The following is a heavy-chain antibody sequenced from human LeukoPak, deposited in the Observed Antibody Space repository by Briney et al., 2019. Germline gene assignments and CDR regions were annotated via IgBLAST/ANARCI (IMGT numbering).Heavy chain of an antibody. CDR3: ARGLLGDIVVVEFDP. CDR2: IYYSGST. V-gene: IGHV4-30-4*01. Sequence: SETLSLTCTVSGGSISSGDYYWSWIRQPPGKGLEWIGYIYYSGSTYYNPPLKSRVTISVGTSKNQFSLKLSSVTAADTAVYYCARGLLGDIVVVEFDPWGQGTLVTVSS. CDR1: GGSISSGDYY. J-gene: IGHJ5*02. D-gene: IGHD2-15*01.